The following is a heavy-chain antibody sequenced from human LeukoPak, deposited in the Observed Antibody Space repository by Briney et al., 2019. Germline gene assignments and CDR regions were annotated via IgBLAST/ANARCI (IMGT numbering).Heavy chain of an antibody. V-gene: IGHV3-30*03. CDR3: VRDWGYDSSGYWQKYFDS. D-gene: IGHD3-22*01. Sequence: GGSLRLSCAASGFTFSSYGMHWVRQAPGKGLEWVAVISYDGSNKYYADSVKGRFTISRDNSKNTLYLQMNSLRAEDTAVYYCVRDWGYDSSGYWQKYFDSWGQGTLVTVSS. J-gene: IGHJ4*02. CDR2: ISYDGSNK. CDR1: GFTFSSYG.